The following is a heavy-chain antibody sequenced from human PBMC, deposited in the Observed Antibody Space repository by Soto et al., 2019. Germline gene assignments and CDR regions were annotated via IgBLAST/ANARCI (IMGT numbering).Heavy chain of an antibody. J-gene: IGHJ4*02. CDR2: INPSGGST. CDR3: ASGITGNYFDY. V-gene: IGHV1-46*01. Sequence: QVQLVQSGAEVKKPGASVKVSCKASGYTFTSYYMHWVRQAPGQGLEWMGIINPSGGSTSYAQKFQGRVTMTSDTSTSTVYMELSSLRSEDTAVYYCASGITGNYFDYWGQGTLVTVSS. CDR1: GYTFTSYY. D-gene: IGHD1-20*01.